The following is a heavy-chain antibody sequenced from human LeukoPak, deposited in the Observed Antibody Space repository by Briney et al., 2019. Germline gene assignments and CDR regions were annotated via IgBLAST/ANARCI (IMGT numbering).Heavy chain of an antibody. CDR3: AKRTEGIGYTPLDY. J-gene: IGHJ4*02. D-gene: IGHD3-3*01. Sequence: GGSLRLSCAASGFTFSSYWMSWVRQAPGKGLEWVSAVSGGVSDVSGSGASTYYADSVEGRFTISRDNSKNTLYLQMHSLRAEDTAVYYCAKRTEGIGYTPLDYWGQGTLVTVSS. V-gene: IGHV3-23*01. CDR1: GFTFSSYW. CDR2: VSGGVSDVSGSGAST.